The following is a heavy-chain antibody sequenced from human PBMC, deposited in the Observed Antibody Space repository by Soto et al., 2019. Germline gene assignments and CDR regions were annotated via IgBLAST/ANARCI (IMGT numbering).Heavy chain of an antibody. Sequence: GGSLRLSCAASGFSFSTFDMTWVRQPPGKGLEWVSLIRGSSGSTYYADSVKGRFTISKDNSKNTLYLQMNSLRAGDTAVYFCVKGAWLDYWGQGNMVTVSS. J-gene: IGHJ4*02. CDR2: IRGSSGST. V-gene: IGHV3-23*01. CDR1: GFSFSTFD. CDR3: VKGAWLDY.